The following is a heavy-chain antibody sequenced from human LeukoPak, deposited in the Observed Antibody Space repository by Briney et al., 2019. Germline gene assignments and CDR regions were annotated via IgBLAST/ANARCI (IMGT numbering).Heavy chain of an antibody. J-gene: IGHJ4*02. CDR3: AKSVEMATIMSAFDY. D-gene: IGHD5-24*01. Sequence: PGGSLRLSCAASGFTSSSYALHWVRQAPGKGLEWAAVISYDGNNKYYTDSVKVRFTISRDNSKNTLYLQMNSLRAEDSAVYYCAKSVEMATIMSAFDYWGQGTLVTVSS. CDR1: GFTSSSYA. V-gene: IGHV3-30*04. CDR2: ISYDGNNK.